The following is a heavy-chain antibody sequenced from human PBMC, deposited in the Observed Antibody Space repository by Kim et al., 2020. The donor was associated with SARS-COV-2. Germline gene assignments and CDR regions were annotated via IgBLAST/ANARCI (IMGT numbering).Heavy chain of an antibody. Sequence: SETLSLTCAVYGGSFSGYYWSWIRQPPGKGLEWIGEINHSGSTNYNPSLKSRVTISVDTSKNQFSLKLSSVTAADTAVYYCARTAVNGGQLVPYYFDYWGQGTLVTVSS. J-gene: IGHJ4*02. CDR1: GGSFSGYY. CDR3: ARTAVNGGQLVPYYFDY. D-gene: IGHD6-6*01. V-gene: IGHV4-34*01. CDR2: INHSGST.